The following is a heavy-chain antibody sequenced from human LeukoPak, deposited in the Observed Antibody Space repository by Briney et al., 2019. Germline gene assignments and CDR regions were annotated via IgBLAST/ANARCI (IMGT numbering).Heavy chain of an antibody. V-gene: IGHV1-18*01. J-gene: IGHJ4*02. D-gene: IGHD6-19*01. CDR1: GYTFVTYG. CDR3: ARDVAGLDS. Sequence: GASVKVSCEASGYTFVTYGINWLRQAPGQGLEWMGWISTYNGNTKYAQKFQDRVTMTRDTSTNTVYMDLRSLRSDDTAVYYCARDVAGLDSWGQGTLATVSS. CDR2: ISTYNGNT.